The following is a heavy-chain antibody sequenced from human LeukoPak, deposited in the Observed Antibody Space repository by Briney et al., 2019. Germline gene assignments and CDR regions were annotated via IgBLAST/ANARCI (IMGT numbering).Heavy chain of an antibody. CDR3: ARWYYYESRRWFDP. Sequence: SETLSLTCAVYGGSFSGYYWSWIRQPPGKGLEWIGEINHSGSTNYNPSLKSRVTISVDTSKNQFSLKLSSVTAADTAVYYCARWYYYESRRWFDPWGQGTLVTVSS. D-gene: IGHD3-22*01. CDR1: GGSFSGYY. V-gene: IGHV4-34*01. CDR2: INHSGST. J-gene: IGHJ5*02.